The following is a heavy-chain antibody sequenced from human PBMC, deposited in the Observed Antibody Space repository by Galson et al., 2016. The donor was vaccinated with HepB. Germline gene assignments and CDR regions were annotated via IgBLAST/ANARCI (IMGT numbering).Heavy chain of an antibody. CDR1: GFTFSSYT. CDR2: IRSNGATI. V-gene: IGHV3-48*02. J-gene: IGHJ6*02. Sequence: SLRLSCAASGFTFSSYTMNWVRQAPGKGLEWVSYIRSNGATIYYADSVKGRFTLTRDNAKNSLYLQMNSLRDEDTAVYFCARVLFGSGSYWCLDVWGQGTTVTVSS. D-gene: IGHD3-10*01. CDR3: ARVLFGSGSYWCLDV.